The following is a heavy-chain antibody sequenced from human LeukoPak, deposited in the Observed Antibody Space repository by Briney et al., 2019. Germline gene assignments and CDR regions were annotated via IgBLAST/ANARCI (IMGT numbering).Heavy chain of an antibody. CDR2: IIPIFGTA. J-gene: IGHJ6*02. CDR1: GGTFSSYA. D-gene: IGHD6-13*01. CDR3: ARVPVGSQIAAAGYYYYYGMDV. V-gene: IGHV1-69*13. Sequence: GASVKVSCKASGGTFSSYAISWVRQAPGQGLEWMGGIIPIFGTANYAQKFQGRVTITADESTSTAYMELSSLRSEGTAVYYCARVPVGSQIAAAGYYYYYGMDVWGQGTTVTVSS.